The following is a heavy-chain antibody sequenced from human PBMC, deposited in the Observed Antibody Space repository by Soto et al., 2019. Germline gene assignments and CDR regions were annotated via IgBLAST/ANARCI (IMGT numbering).Heavy chain of an antibody. V-gene: IGHV1-8*01. D-gene: IGHD6-13*01. J-gene: IGHJ6*02. Sequence: GASVKVSCKASGSTFTSYDINWVRQATGQGLEWMGWMNPNSGNTGYAQKFQGRVTMTRNTSISTAYMELSSLRSEDTAVYYCARGRGSSWYSIPNYYYYGMDVWGQGTTVTVSS. CDR2: MNPNSGNT. CDR3: ARGRGSSWYSIPNYYYYGMDV. CDR1: GSTFTSYD.